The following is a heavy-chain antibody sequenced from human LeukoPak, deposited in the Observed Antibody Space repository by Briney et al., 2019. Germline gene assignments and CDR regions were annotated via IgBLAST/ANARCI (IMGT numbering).Heavy chain of an antibody. Sequence: SETLSLTCTVSGGSLNRFYWAWIRQPAGRGLEWIGRIHSGGTTNYNPSLESRLPFSLDTSQNHFSLKLNSVTAADTAVYYCARDSPDGYTSGHYFYYLDVWSKGTTVTVSS. J-gene: IGHJ6*03. V-gene: IGHV4-4*07. CDR3: ARDSPDGYTSGHYFYYLDV. D-gene: IGHD5-18*01. CDR1: GGSLNRFY. CDR2: IHSGGTT.